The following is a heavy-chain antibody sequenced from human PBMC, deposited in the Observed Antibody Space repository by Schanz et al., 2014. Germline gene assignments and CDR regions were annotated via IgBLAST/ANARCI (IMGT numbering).Heavy chain of an antibody. J-gene: IGHJ4*02. CDR1: GFTFDDYA. CDR2: ISWNSGGI. D-gene: IGHD6-13*01. CDR3: AKGRIRIAAAGIFDY. Sequence: EVQLVESGGGLVQPGRSLRLSCAASGFTFDDYAMHWVRQAPGKGLEWVSGISWNSGGIGYADSVKGRFTISRDNAKNSLFLQMNSLKPEDTALYYCAKGRIRIAAAGIFDYWGQGTLVTVSS. V-gene: IGHV3-9*01.